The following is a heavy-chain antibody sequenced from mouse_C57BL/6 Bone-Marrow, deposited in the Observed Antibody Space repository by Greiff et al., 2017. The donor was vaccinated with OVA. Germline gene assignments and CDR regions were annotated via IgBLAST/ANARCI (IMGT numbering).Heavy chain of an antibody. J-gene: IGHJ2*01. CDR3: ANLLLDY. CDR2: IDPSDSEN. D-gene: IGHD2-1*01. CDR1: GYTFTSYW. V-gene: IGHV1-52*01. Sequence: QVQLQQPGAELVRPGSSVKLSCKASGYTFTSYWMHWVKQRPIQGLEWIGNIDPSDSENHYNQKFKATATLTVDKSSSTADMQLISLTSDDSSVYYCANLLLDYWYQGTALTVSS.